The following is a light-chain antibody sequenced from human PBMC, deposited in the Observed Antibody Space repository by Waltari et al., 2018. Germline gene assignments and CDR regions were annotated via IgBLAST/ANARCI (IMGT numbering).Light chain of an antibody. J-gene: IGKJ4*01. CDR1: QSVSSN. V-gene: IGKV3-15*01. Sequence: ELVMTQPPGTLPVSPGERAVLSCRATQSVSSNLVWYQQKPCQAPKLLISGASTRATGVPPRFSGSGSGTDFTLTISSLQSEDFAVYYCQQYNNWPLTFGGGTKVEI. CDR2: GAS. CDR3: QQYNNWPLT.